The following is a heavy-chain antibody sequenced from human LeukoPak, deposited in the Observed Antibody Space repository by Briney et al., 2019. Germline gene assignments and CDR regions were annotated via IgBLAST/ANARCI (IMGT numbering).Heavy chain of an antibody. V-gene: IGHV3-73*01. CDR3: TRHIELTTVTTSGY. J-gene: IGHJ4*02. CDR1: GFTFSGSA. D-gene: IGHD4-17*01. CDR2: IRSKANSYAT. Sequence: GGSLRLSCAASGFTFSGSAMHGVRQASGKGLEWVGRIRSKANSYATAYAASVKGRFTISRDDSKNTAYQQMNSLKTEDTAVYYCTRHIELTTVTTSGYWGQGTLVTVSS.